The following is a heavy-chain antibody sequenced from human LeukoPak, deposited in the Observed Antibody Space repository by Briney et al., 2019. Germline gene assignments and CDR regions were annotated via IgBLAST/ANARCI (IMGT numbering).Heavy chain of an antibody. Sequence: PGGSLRLSCAASGFIFNKFWMSWVRQTPEKGLEWVANIKEDGNERYYVDPVRGRFTISRDNARNSVYLEMHSLRVEDTAVYYCATWVDRWDNSWFDTWGQGTLVTVSS. J-gene: IGHJ5*02. D-gene: IGHD1/OR15-1a*01. V-gene: IGHV3-7*03. CDR3: ATWVDRWDNSWFDT. CDR1: GFIFNKFW. CDR2: IKEDGNER.